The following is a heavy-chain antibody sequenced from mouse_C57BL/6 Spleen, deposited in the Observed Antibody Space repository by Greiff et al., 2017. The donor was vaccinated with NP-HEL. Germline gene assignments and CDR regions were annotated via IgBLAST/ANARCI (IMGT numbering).Heavy chain of an antibody. CDR2: ISDGGSYT. CDR3: ARDRGLRGAMDY. CDR1: GFTFSSYA. Sequence: EVHLVESGGGLVKPGGSLKLSCAASGFTFSSYAMSWVRQTPEKRLEWVATISDGGSYTYYPDNVKGRFTISRDNAKNNLYLQMSHLKSEDTAMYYCARDRGLRGAMDYWGQGTSVTVSS. D-gene: IGHD2-4*01. V-gene: IGHV5-4*01. J-gene: IGHJ4*01.